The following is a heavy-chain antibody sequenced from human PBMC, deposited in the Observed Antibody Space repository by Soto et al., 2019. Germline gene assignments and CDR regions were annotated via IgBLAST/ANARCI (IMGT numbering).Heavy chain of an antibody. CDR2: IYYSGST. D-gene: IGHD6-13*01. CDR3: ASVEQQLVILSY. V-gene: IGHV4-59*01. J-gene: IGHJ4*02. CDR1: GGSISSYY. Sequence: PSETLSLTCTVSGGSISSYYWSWIRQPPGKGLEWIGYIYYSGSTNYNPSLKSRVTISVDTSKNQFSLKLSSVTAADTAVYYCASVEQQLVILSYWGQGTRVTVAS.